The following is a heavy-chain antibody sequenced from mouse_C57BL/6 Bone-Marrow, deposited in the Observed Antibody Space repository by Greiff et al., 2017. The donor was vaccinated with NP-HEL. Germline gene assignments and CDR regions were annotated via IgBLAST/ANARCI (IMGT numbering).Heavy chain of an antibody. D-gene: IGHD1-1*01. Sequence: QVQLQQPGAELVMPGASVKLSCKASGYTFTSYWMHWVKPRPGQGLEWIGEIDPSDSYTNYNQKFKGKSTLTVDKSSSTAYMQLSSLTSEDSAVYYCAREDYYLGFFDYWGQGTTLTVSS. V-gene: IGHV1-69*01. CDR1: GYTFTSYW. J-gene: IGHJ2*01. CDR3: AREDYYLGFFDY. CDR2: IDPSDSYT.